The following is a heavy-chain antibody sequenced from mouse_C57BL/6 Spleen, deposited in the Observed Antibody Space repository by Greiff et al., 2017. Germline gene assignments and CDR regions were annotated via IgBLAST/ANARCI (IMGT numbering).Heavy chain of an antibody. Sequence: VQLQQPGAELVRPGTSVKLSCKASGYTFTSYWMHWVKQRPGQGLEWIGVIDPSDSYTNYNQKFKGKATLTVDTSSSTAYMQLSSLTSEDSAVYYGARGYDYDDGDWFAYWGQGTLVTVSA. J-gene: IGHJ3*01. CDR2: IDPSDSYT. CDR3: ARGYDYDDGDWFAY. CDR1: GYTFTSYW. V-gene: IGHV1-59*01. D-gene: IGHD2-4*01.